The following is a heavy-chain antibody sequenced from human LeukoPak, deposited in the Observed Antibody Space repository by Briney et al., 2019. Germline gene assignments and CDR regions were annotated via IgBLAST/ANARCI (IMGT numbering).Heavy chain of an antibody. J-gene: IGHJ5*02. Sequence: ASVKVSCKASGYTFTSYGISWVRQAPGQGLEWMGWISAYNGNTNYAQKLQGRVTMTTDTSTSTAYMELRSLRSDDTAVYYCARASWVLLWFGELPGWFDPWGQGTLVTVSS. V-gene: IGHV1-18*01. CDR3: ARASWVLLWFGELPGWFDP. D-gene: IGHD3-10*01. CDR2: ISAYNGNT. CDR1: GYTFTSYG.